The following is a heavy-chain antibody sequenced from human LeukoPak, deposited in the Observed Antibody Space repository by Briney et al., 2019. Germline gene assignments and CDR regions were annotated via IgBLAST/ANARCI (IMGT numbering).Heavy chain of an antibody. CDR1: GFTFKDYG. CDR3: ARHMRATNTYSFFGLDV. V-gene: IGHV3-20*04. J-gene: IGHJ6*02. CDR2: INWYGGGP. D-gene: IGHD1-26*01. Sequence: GGSLRLSCAATGFTFKDYGMHWVRQPPRRGLEWVSSINWYGGGPDYADSVKGRFTIARDNAKNSLYLQLSSLRPEDTALYYCARHMRATNTYSFFGLDVWGQGTTVTVSS.